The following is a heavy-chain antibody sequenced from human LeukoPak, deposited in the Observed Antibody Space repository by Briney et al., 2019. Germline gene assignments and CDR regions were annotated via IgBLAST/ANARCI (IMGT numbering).Heavy chain of an antibody. CDR1: GFSISSSAYY. CDR2: SYYTGSI. Sequence: SETLSLTCTVSGFSISSSAYYWGGMRQPPGKGLEWIGSSYYTGSIYYTPSLKSRATILIDMSKNQLSLKLSSVTAADTAVYYCAGHLSDSGGSWFDPWGQGTLVTVSS. CDR3: AGHLSDSGGSWFDP. J-gene: IGHJ5*02. V-gene: IGHV4-39*01. D-gene: IGHD2-15*01.